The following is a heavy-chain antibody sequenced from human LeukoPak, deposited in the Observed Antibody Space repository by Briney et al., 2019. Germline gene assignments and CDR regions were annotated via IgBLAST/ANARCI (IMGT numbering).Heavy chain of an antibody. CDR3: ARRVGYSSGWLDY. V-gene: IGHV4-34*01. Sequence: SETLSLTCAVYGGSFSGYYWSWIRQPPGKGLERIGEINHSGSTNYNPSLKSRVTISVDTSKNQFSLKLSSVTAADTAVYYCARRVGYSSGWLDYWGQGTLVTVSS. CDR2: INHSGST. J-gene: IGHJ4*02. CDR1: GGSFSGYY. D-gene: IGHD6-19*01.